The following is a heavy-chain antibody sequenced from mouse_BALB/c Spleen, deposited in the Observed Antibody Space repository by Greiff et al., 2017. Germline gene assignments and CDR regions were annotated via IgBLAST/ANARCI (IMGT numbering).Heavy chain of an antibody. J-gene: IGHJ2*01. CDR1: GYTFTSYW. CDR3: ARGSFFDY. CDR2: INPSNGRT. Sequence: QVQLQQPGAELVKPGASVKLSCKASGYTFTSYWMHWVKQRPGQGLEWIGEINPSNGRTNYNEKFKSKATLTVDKSSSTAYMQLSSLTSEDSAVYYCARGSFFDYWGQGTTLTVSS. V-gene: IGHV1S81*02.